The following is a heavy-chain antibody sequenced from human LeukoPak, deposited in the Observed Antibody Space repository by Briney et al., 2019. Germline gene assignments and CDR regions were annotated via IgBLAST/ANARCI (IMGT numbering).Heavy chain of an antibody. CDR2: ISHDGNNK. CDR3: AKGEGITGTATPDY. J-gene: IGHJ4*02. Sequence: GGSLRLSCAASGFTFSNYGMHWVRQAPGKGLEWMAVISHDGNNKNYADSVKGRFTISRDNSKNTPFLQMNSLRAEDTAVYYCAKGEGITGTATPDYWGQGTLLTVSS. D-gene: IGHD1-20*01. V-gene: IGHV3-30*18. CDR1: GFTFSNYG.